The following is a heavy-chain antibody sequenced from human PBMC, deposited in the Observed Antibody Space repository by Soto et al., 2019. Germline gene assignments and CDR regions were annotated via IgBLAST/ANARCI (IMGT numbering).Heavy chain of an antibody. D-gene: IGHD5-18*01. J-gene: IGHJ6*02. Sequence: QVQLVQSGAEVKKPGSSVKVSCKASGGTFSSYAISWVRQAPGQGLEWMGGIIPTFGTANYAQKFQGRVTITADESTSTAYMELSSLRSEDTAVYYCARKVGNGGYSYGYDYYYYGMDVWGQGTTVTVSS. CDR2: IIPTFGTA. CDR1: GGTFSSYA. CDR3: ARKVGNGGYSYGYDYYYYGMDV. V-gene: IGHV1-69*01.